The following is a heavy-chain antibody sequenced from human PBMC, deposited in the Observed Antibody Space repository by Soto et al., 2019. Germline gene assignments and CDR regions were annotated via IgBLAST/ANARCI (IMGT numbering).Heavy chain of an antibody. Sequence: PGGSLRLSCAASGFTFSSYAMSWVRRAPGKGLEWVSAISGSGGSTYYADSVKGRFTISRDNSKNTLYLQMNSLRAEDTAVYYCAKRHYDSSGTPRAYYFDYWGQGTLVTVSS. J-gene: IGHJ4*02. D-gene: IGHD3-22*01. CDR2: ISGSGGST. V-gene: IGHV3-23*01. CDR3: AKRHYDSSGTPRAYYFDY. CDR1: GFTFSSYA.